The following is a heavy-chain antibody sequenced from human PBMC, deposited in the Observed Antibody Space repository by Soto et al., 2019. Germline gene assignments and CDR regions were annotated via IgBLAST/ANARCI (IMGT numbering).Heavy chain of an antibody. CDR1: GFAFSSYD. CDR2: ILVDGGT. J-gene: IGHJ3*02. V-gene: IGHV3-23*01. D-gene: IGHD3-16*01. CDR3: AKASATGGGAFDI. Sequence: GGSLRLSCAASGFAFSSYDMSWVRQAPGKGLEWVSTILVDGGTCYVDYVKGRFTISIDSAQNTVYLQMNSLTAGHTALYYCAKASATGGGAFDICGQGTMVTVSS.